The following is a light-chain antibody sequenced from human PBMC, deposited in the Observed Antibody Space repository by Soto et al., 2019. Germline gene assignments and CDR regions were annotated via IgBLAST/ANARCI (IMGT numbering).Light chain of an antibody. J-gene: IGKJ3*01. CDR2: DAS. CDR1: QSVSSY. V-gene: IGKV3-11*01. Sequence: EIVLTQSPATLSLSPGERATFSCRASQSVSSYLAWYQQKPGQAPRLLIYDASNRATGIPARFSGSGSGTHFTLTISSLDPEDFAVYYCQQEGAFGPGTKVDIK. CDR3: QQEGA.